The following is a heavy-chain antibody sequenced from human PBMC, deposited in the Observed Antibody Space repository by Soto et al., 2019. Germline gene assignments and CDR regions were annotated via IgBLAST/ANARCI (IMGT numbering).Heavy chain of an antibody. V-gene: IGHV3-33*08. Sequence: PGGSLRLSCAASGFTFSSYGMHWVRQAPGKGLEWVAVIWYDGSNKYYADSVKGRFTISRDNSKNTLYLQMNSLRAEDTAVYYCARQYDSLTGYYTSDAFDIWVQGTMVTVSS. CDR3: ARQYDSLTGYYTSDAFDI. CDR1: GFTFSSYG. J-gene: IGHJ3*02. D-gene: IGHD3-9*01. CDR2: IWYDGSNK.